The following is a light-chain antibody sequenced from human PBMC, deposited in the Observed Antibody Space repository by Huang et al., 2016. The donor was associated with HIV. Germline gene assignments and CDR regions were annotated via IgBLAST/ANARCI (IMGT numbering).Light chain of an antibody. J-gene: IGKJ2*03. CDR1: QSLLRSNGYNH. Sequence: DIVMTQAPLSLPVTPGEPASFSCRSSQSLLRSNGYNHLDWYLQKPGQSPQLLIYLGSKRVSGVPERFSGSGSGTHFALKISRVEAEDVGVYYCMQTLQAPYSFGQGTKLEIE. CDR3: MQTLQAPYS. V-gene: IGKV2-28*01. CDR2: LGS.